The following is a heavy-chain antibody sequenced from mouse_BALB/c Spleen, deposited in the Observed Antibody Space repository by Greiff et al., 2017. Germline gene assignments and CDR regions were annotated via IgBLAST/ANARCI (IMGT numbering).Heavy chain of an antibody. J-gene: IGHJ3*01. CDR1: GFTFSSYA. CDR2: ISSGGST. V-gene: IGHV5-6-5*01. CDR3: ARVLWFAY. Sequence: EVQLVESGGGLVKPGGSLKLSCAASGFTFSSYAMSWVRQTPEKRLEWVASISSGGSTYYPDSVKGRFTISRDNARNILYLQMSSLRSEDTAMYYCARVLWFAYWGQGTLVTVSA.